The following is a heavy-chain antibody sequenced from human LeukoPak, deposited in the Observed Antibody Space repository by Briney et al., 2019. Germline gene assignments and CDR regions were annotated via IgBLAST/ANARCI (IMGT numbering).Heavy chain of an antibody. CDR3: ARVSTMVRRAMVV. CDR2: ISSSGSTI. D-gene: IGHD3-10*01. V-gene: IGHV3-48*03. J-gene: IGHJ6*02. CDR1: GFIFSSYE. Sequence: GESLKISCAASGFIFSSYEMNWVRQAPGRGLECVSYISSSGSTIYYADSVKGRFTISRDNAKNSLYLQMNSLRVDDTAVYYCARVSTMVRRAMVVWGQGTTVTVSS.